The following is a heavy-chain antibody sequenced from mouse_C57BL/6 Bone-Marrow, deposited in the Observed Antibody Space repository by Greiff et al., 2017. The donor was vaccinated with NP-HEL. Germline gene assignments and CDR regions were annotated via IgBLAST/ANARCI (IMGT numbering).Heavy chain of an antibody. CDR2: IYPGDGDT. CDR1: GYAFSSSW. Sequence: QVQLKESGPELVKPGASVKISCKASGYAFSSSWMNWVKQRPGKGLEWIGRIYPGDGDTNYNGKFKGKATLTADKSSSTAYMQLSSLTSEDAAVYFCARSGDSSDYYAMDYWGQGTSVTVSS. V-gene: IGHV1-82*01. CDR3: ARSGDSSDYYAMDY. D-gene: IGHD3-3*01. J-gene: IGHJ4*01.